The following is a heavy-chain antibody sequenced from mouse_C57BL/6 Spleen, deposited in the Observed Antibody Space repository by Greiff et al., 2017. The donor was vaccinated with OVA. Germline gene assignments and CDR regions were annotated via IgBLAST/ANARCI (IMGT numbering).Heavy chain of an antibody. CDR1: GYAFSSSW. D-gene: IGHD2-1*01. Sequence: QVQLQQSGPELVKPGASVKFSCKASGYAFSSSWMNWVKQRPGQGLEWIGRIYPGDGDTNYNGKFKGKATLPADKSSSTAYMQLRSLTSEDSAVYFCASTIPHYFDYWGQGTTLTVSS. CDR3: ASTIPHYFDY. CDR2: IYPGDGDT. V-gene: IGHV1-82*01. J-gene: IGHJ2*01.